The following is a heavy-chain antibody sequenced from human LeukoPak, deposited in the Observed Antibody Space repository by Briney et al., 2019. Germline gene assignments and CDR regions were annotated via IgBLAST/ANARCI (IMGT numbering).Heavy chain of an antibody. V-gene: IGHV3-23*01. CDR1: GFTFSSYG. CDR2: SGSGGST. Sequence: PGGTLRLSCAASGFTFSSYGLSWVRQAPGKGLEGVSASGSGGSTYYADSVKGRFTISRDNSKNTLYLQMNSLRDEDTAVYYCAKRIRVNWFDPWGQGTLVTVSS. CDR3: AKRIRVNWFDP. J-gene: IGHJ5*02.